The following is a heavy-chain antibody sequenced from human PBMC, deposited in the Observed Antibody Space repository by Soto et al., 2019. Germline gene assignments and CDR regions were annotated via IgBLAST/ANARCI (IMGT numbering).Heavy chain of an antibody. V-gene: IGHV3-74*01. J-gene: IGHJ6*03. CDR1: GFAFSSYW. Sequence: GGSLRLSCAASGFAFSSYWMHWVRQAPGKGLVWVSRINSDGSSTSYADSVKGRFTISRDNAKNTLYLQMNSLRAEDTAVYYCARGGTTTVTTLNYYYYYYMDVWGKGTTVTVSS. D-gene: IGHD4-17*01. CDR2: INSDGSST. CDR3: ARGGTTTVTTLNYYYYYYMDV.